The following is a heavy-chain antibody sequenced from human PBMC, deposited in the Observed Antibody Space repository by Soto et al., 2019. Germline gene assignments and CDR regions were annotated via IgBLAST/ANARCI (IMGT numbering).Heavy chain of an antibody. Sequence: PSETLSLTCTVSGGSISSGGYYWSWIRQHPGKGLEWVSAISGSGGSTYYADSVKGRFTISRDNSKNTLYLQMNTLRAEDTAVYYCAKVSRYQLLIGRVYFDYWGQGTLVTVS. CDR1: GGSISSGGYY. CDR2: ISGSGGST. D-gene: IGHD2-2*01. J-gene: IGHJ4*02. V-gene: IGHV3-23*01. CDR3: AKVSRYQLLIGRVYFDY.